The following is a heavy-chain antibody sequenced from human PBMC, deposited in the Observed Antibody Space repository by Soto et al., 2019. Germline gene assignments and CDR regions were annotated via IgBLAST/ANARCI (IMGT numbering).Heavy chain of an antibody. D-gene: IGHD3-3*02. V-gene: IGHV3-74*01. CDR3: ARDAAAFGPDLDY. CDR1: GSTFDKYW. CDR2: ISSDGSTT. J-gene: IGHJ4*02. Sequence: EVQLVESGGGLVQPGGSLRLSCAASGSTFDKYWMDWVRQAPGKGLMWVSRISSDGSTTAYADSVKDRFTISRDNAKNMVYRQMNILRAEDTAVYYCARDAAAFGPDLDYWGQGILVTVSS.